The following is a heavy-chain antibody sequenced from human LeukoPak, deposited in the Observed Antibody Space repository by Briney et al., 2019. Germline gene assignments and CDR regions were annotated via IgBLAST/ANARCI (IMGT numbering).Heavy chain of an antibody. Sequence: GGSLRLSCAASGFTFSSYEMNWVRQAPGKGLEWVSYISSSGSTIYYADSVKGRFTISRDNSKNTLYLQMNSLRAEDTALYYCAKDLGNPSDYWGQGTLVTVSS. CDR3: AKDLGNPSDY. V-gene: IGHV3-48*03. CDR2: ISSSGSTI. D-gene: IGHD7-27*01. J-gene: IGHJ4*02. CDR1: GFTFSSYE.